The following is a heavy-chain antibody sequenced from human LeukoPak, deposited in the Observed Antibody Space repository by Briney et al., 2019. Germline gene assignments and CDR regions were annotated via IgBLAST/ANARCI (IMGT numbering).Heavy chain of an antibody. Sequence: PGGSLRLSCAASAFTFSTYAMNWVRQAPGKGLEWVSGISAGGGDTYYADSVKGRFTISRDNSKNTLYLQMNNLRAEDTAIYYCAKGTSSWYGDAFDIWGQGTMVTVSS. CDR3: AKGTSSWYGDAFDI. V-gene: IGHV3-23*01. CDR1: AFTFSTYA. CDR2: ISAGGGDT. D-gene: IGHD6-13*01. J-gene: IGHJ3*02.